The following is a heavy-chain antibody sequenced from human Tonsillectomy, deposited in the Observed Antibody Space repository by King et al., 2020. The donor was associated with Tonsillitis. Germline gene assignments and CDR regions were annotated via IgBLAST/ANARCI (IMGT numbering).Heavy chain of an antibody. D-gene: IGHD3-22*01. V-gene: IGHV4-61*02. CDR3: ARGVYYDSSGYYNEGGYEI. CDR2: IYASGST. CDR1: GGSISSGFYF. J-gene: IGHJ3*02. Sequence: QLQESGPGLVKPSQTLSLSCTVSGGSISSGFYFWSWIRQPAGQGLEWIGRIYASGSTNYNSSLNSLVTISVDTSSNQFSLKLISVTAADTAVYYCARGVYYDSSGYYNEGGYEIWGQGTMVTVSS.